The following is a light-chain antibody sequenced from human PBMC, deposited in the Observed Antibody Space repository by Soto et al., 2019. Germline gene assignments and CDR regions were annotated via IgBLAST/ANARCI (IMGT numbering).Light chain of an antibody. Sequence: EIVLTQSPATLSLSPVERATLSCRASQSVSSYLAWYQQKPAQAPRLLIYDASNRATGIPARFSGSGSGTDFTLTISSLEPEDFAVYYCQQRSNGLTFGGGTKVEIK. CDR2: DAS. CDR1: QSVSSY. J-gene: IGKJ4*01. CDR3: QQRSNGLT. V-gene: IGKV3-11*01.